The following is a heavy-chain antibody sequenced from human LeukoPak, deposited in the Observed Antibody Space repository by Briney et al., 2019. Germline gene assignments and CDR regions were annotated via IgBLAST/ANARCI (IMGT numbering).Heavy chain of an antibody. Sequence: SETLSLTCTVSGGSISSGSYYWSWIRQPAGKGLEWLGRIGTSGSTNYNPSLKSRVTMSADTSKKQFSLKLRSVTAADTAVYYCAREGIYGDYRHWGQGTLVTVSS. CDR1: GGSISSGSYY. CDR2: IGTSGST. D-gene: IGHD4-17*01. V-gene: IGHV4-61*02. J-gene: IGHJ4*02. CDR3: AREGIYGDYRH.